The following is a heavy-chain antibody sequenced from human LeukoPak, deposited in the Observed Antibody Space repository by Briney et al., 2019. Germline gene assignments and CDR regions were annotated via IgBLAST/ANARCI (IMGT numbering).Heavy chain of an antibody. CDR1: GFTFSSYE. J-gene: IGHJ4*02. CDR3: ARDYDILTGYYDY. V-gene: IGHV3-30*04. D-gene: IGHD3-9*01. CDR2: ISYDGSNK. Sequence: PGGSLRLSCAASGFTFSSYEMNWVRQAPGKGLEWVAVISYDGSNKYYADSVKGRFTISRDNSKNTLYLQMNSLRAEDTAVYYCARDYDILTGYYDYWGQGTLVTVSS.